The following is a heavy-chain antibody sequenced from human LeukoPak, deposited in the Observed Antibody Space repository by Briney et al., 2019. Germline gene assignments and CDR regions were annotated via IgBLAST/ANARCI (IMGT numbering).Heavy chain of an antibody. Sequence: GGSLRLSCAASGFTFNSYDIHWVRQAPGKGLEWVAFIRYDGSNKYYADSVKGRFTISRDSSKNTLYLQMNSLRGEDTAVYYCARAPWELTDYYYMDVWGKGTTVTVSS. CDR1: GFTFNSYD. CDR3: ARAPWELTDYYYMDV. V-gene: IGHV3-30*02. CDR2: IRYDGSNK. D-gene: IGHD1-26*01. J-gene: IGHJ6*03.